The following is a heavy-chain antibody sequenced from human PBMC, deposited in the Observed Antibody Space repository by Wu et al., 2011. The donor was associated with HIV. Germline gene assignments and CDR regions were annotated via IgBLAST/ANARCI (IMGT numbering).Heavy chain of an antibody. D-gene: IGHD3-10*01. V-gene: IGHV1-18*01. J-gene: IGHJ6*03. Sequence: QVQLVQTGAEVKKPGASVKVSCKTSGYTFTSYGISWVRQAPGQGLEWMGWISADNGDTNYAQKLQGRVTMTTXTPSTSTAYMELRSLRFDDTAVYYCARDRHPMVGPWYYYYYMTSGAKGPRSPSP. CDR2: ISADNGDT. CDR1: GYTFTSYG. CDR3: ARDRHPMVGPWYYYYYMTS.